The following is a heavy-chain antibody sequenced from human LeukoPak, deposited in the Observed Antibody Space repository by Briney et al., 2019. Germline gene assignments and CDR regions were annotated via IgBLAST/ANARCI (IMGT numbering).Heavy chain of an antibody. Sequence: GGSLRLSCAASGLTFSSYSMNWVRQAPGKGLEWVSSISSSNSYIYYADSVKGRFTISRDNAKNSLYLQMNSLRAEDTAVYYCARDAGGSSLHYFDYWGQGTLVTVSS. CDR2: ISSSNSYI. D-gene: IGHD6-13*01. V-gene: IGHV3-21*01. CDR1: GLTFSSYS. CDR3: ARDAGGSSLHYFDY. J-gene: IGHJ4*02.